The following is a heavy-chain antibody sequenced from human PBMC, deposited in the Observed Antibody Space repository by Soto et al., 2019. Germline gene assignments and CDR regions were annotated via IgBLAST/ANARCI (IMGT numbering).Heavy chain of an antibody. D-gene: IGHD6-13*01. CDR1: GFTFSSYW. J-gene: IGHJ6*03. Sequence: GGSLRLSCAASGFTFSSYWMSWVRQAPGKGLEWVANIKQDGSEKYYVDSVKGRFTISRDNAKNSLYLQMNSLRAEDTAVYYCARDRGIAAADLTSQLYYYYYMDVWGKGTTVTVSS. CDR2: IKQDGSEK. V-gene: IGHV3-7*01. CDR3: ARDRGIAAADLTSQLYYYYYMDV.